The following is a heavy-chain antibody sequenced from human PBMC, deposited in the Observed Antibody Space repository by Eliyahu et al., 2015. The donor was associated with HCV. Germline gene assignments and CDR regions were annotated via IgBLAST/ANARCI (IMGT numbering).Heavy chain of an antibody. CDR3: AREGGPPTLGSYFDY. V-gene: IGHV3-66*01. CDR2: IYSSGST. Sequence: EVQLVESGGGLVQPGGSLRXSCAASGFTVSSXYMXWVRQAPGKGLEWVSVIYSSGSTYYADSVKGRFTISRDNSKNTLYLQMNSLRAEDTAVYYCAREGGPPTLGSYFDYWGQGTLVTVSS. CDR1: GFTVSSXY. J-gene: IGHJ4*02. D-gene: IGHD1-26*01.